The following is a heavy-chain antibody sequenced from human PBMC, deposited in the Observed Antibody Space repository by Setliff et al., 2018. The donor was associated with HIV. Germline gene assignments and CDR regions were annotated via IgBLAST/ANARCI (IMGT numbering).Heavy chain of an antibody. V-gene: IGHV3-33*01. CDR1: GFTFSVYG. Sequence: GGSLRLSCEASGFTFSVYGMHWVRQAPGKGLEWVAVVWYDGGKKYYADSVKGRFTISRDDSKNTLYLQMNSLRAEDTAVHYCARGQFRLRPDSLDLWGRGTLVTVSS. J-gene: IGHJ3*01. CDR3: ARGQFRLRPDSLDL. D-gene: IGHD2-21*02. CDR2: VWYDGGKK.